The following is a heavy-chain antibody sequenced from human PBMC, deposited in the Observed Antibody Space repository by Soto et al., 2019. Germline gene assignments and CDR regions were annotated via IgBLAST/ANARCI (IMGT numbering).Heavy chain of an antibody. Sequence: NPGGSLRLSCAASGFTFSSYSMNWVRQAPGKGLEWVSSISSSSSYIYYADSVKGRFTISRDNAKNSLYLQMNSLRAEDTAVYYCVRIRPEEPYCSSTSCLKLGSPDYGMDVWGQGTTVTVSS. CDR3: VRIRPEEPYCSSTSCLKLGSPDYGMDV. V-gene: IGHV3-21*01. CDR1: GFTFSSYS. CDR2: ISSSSSYI. J-gene: IGHJ6*02. D-gene: IGHD2-2*01.